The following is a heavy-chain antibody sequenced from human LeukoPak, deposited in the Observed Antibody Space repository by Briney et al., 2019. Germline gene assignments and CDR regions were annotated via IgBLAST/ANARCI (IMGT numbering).Heavy chain of an antibody. D-gene: IGHD6-13*01. CDR2: IIPIFGTA. J-gene: IGHJ4*02. Sequence: ASVKVSCKASGYTFTSYGISWVRQAPGQGLEWMGGIIPIFGTANYAQKFQGRVTITADESTSTAYMELSSLRSEDTAVYYCARGPKGPSIAAAGYFDYWGQGTLVTVSS. V-gene: IGHV1-69*13. CDR3: ARGPKGPSIAAAGYFDY. CDR1: GYTFTSYG.